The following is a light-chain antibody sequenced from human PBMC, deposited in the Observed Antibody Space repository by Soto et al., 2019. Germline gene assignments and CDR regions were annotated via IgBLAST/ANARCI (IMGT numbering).Light chain of an antibody. V-gene: IGKV3-15*01. Sequence: EIVMTQSPATLSVSPGDRAALSCRASQSVGSSLAWYQQKPGQAPRLLIYGASTRATGIPARFSGSGSGTEFTLTISSLQSEDFAIYFCQQYNNWPPDWTFGQGTKVEIK. CDR3: QQYNNWPPDWT. CDR2: GAS. CDR1: QSVGSS. J-gene: IGKJ1*01.